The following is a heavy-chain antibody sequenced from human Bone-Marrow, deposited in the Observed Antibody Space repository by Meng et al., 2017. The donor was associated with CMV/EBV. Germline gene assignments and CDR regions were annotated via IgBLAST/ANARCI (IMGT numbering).Heavy chain of an antibody. D-gene: IGHD2/OR15-2a*01. Sequence: GGSLRLSCAASGFTFSSYAMHWVRQAPVKGLEWVAVISYDGSNKYYADSVKGRFSISRDNAKISLYLQMNSLRPEDTAVYYCARCNSQVNYYYYGIDVWGQGTAVPVSS. V-gene: IGHV3-30*07. CDR3: ARCNSQVNYYYYGIDV. CDR1: GFTFSSYA. J-gene: IGHJ6*02. CDR2: ISYDGSNK.